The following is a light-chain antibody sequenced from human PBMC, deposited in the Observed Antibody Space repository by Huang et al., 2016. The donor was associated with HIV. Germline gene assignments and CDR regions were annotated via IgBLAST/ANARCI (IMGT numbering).Light chain of an antibody. CDR1: QSVLDSLSKKNY. Sequence: IVMTQSPDSLAVSPGERATINCKSSQSVLDSLSKKNYLAWFQQQPGRPPKLLIYWATTRESGVPDRFSGSGSGTDFTLTINNLQAEDVAVYFCLQYYSVPQTFGHGTKVEI. J-gene: IGKJ1*01. CDR2: WAT. V-gene: IGKV4-1*01. CDR3: LQYYSVPQT.